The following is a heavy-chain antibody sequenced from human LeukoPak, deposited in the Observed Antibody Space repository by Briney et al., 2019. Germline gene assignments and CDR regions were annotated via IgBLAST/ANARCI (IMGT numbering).Heavy chain of an antibody. D-gene: IGHD3-10*01. CDR3: ARTTMVRGTYYMDV. CDR1: GGSISAYY. Sequence: PSETLSLTCTVSGGSISAYYWSWIRQPPGKGLEWIGYIYYSGYTNYNPSLKSRVTISVDTSKNQFSLKLSSVTAADTAVYYCARTTMVRGTYYMDVWGKGTTVTISS. J-gene: IGHJ6*03. CDR2: IYYSGYT. V-gene: IGHV4-59*01.